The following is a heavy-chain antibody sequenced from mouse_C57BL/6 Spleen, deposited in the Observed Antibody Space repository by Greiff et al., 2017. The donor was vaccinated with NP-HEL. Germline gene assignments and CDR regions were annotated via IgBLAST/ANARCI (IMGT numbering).Heavy chain of an antibody. CDR3: ARLAPYYFDY. D-gene: IGHD6-1*01. V-gene: IGHV1-18*01. CDR2: INPNNGGT. Sequence: EVQLQQSGPELVKPGASVKIPCKASGYTFTDYNMDWVKQSHGKSLEWIGDINPNNGGTIYNQKFKGKATLTVDKSSSTAYMELRSLTSEDTAVYYCARLAPYYFDYGGHGTTLTVSS. J-gene: IGHJ2*01. CDR1: GYTFTDYN.